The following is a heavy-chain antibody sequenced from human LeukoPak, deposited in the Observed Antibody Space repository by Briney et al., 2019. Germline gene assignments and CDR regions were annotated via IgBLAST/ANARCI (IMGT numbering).Heavy chain of an antibody. J-gene: IGHJ6*03. Sequence: GGSLRLSCAASGFTFSYYWMHWVRRAPGRGLVWVSLIKSDGSSTMYADSVKGRFTISRDNAKNTLYLQMNSLRAEDTAVYYCARRAGFYDFWSGYSGDYYYMDVWGKGTTVTVSS. D-gene: IGHD3-3*01. CDR1: GFTFSYYW. CDR2: IKSDGSST. CDR3: ARRAGFYDFWSGYSGDYYYMDV. V-gene: IGHV3-74*03.